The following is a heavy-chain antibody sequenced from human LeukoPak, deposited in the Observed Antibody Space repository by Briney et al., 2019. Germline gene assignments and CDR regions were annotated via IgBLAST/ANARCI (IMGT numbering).Heavy chain of an antibody. CDR1: GFTVSSNY. J-gene: IGHJ6*02. CDR2: IYSGGST. Sequence: GGSLRLSCAASGFTVSSNYMSWVRQAPGKGLEWVSVIYSGGSTYYADSVKGRFTISRDNSKNTLYLQMNSLRAEDTAVYYCARDTVTTGYYYGMDVWGQGTTVTVSS. D-gene: IGHD4-17*01. CDR3: ARDTVTTGYYYGMDV. V-gene: IGHV3-66*01.